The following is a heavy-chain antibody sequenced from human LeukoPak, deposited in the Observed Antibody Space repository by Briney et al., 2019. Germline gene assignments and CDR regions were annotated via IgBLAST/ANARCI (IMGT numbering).Heavy chain of an antibody. D-gene: IGHD4-17*01. Sequence: PSETLSLTCTVSGGSISSSSYYWDWIRQSPGKGLEWIGNIYSGGSTYYTPSLKSRVTISVDTSKNQFSLKLSSVTAADTAVYYCAREQVHWAVTTSVYSVVTDYWGQGTLVTVSS. CDR3: AREQVHWAVTTSVYSVVTDY. CDR1: GGSISSSSYY. J-gene: IGHJ4*02. CDR2: IYSGGST. V-gene: IGHV4-39*02.